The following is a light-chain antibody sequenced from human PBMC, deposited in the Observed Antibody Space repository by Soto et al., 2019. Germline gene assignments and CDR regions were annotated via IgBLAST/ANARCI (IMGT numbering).Light chain of an antibody. J-gene: IGKJ5*01. CDR1: DSVNRN. V-gene: IGKV3-20*01. Sequence: IVMTQSPATLTLSPGYRAPIYXRASDSVNRNLSWYQQKAGXAPRXXXYDXSTRATGIPDRLSGSGSGTDFTLTISRLEPEDFALYYCQQYGGSPSTVGQGTRLEIK. CDR2: DXS. CDR3: QQYGGSPST.